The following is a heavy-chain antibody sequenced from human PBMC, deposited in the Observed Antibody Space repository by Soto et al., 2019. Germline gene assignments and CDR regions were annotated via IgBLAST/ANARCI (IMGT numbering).Heavy chain of an antibody. CDR2: ISAYNGNT. D-gene: IGHD3-16*01. CDR1: GYTFTGYY. CDR3: ASGGVDDESGMDV. J-gene: IGHJ6*02. Sequence: ASVKVYCKASGYTFTGYYMRCVRQDPGQGLEWMGWISAYNGNTNYAQKLQGRVTMTTDTSTSTAYMELRSLRSDDTAVYYCASGGVDDESGMDVWGQGTTVTVSS. V-gene: IGHV1-18*04.